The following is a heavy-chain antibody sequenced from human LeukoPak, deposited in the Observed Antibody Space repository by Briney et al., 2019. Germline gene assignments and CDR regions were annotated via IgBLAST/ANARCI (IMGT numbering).Heavy chain of an antibody. Sequence: SETLSLTCTVSGGSISSYYWSWIRQPPEKGLEWIGYIYYSGSTNYNPSLKSRVTISVDTSKNQLSLKLSSVTAADTAVYYCARPSPAAMVRWLDPWGQGTLVTVSS. V-gene: IGHV4-59*08. CDR1: GGSISSYY. CDR3: ARPSPAAMVRWLDP. CDR2: IYYSGST. D-gene: IGHD2-2*01. J-gene: IGHJ5*02.